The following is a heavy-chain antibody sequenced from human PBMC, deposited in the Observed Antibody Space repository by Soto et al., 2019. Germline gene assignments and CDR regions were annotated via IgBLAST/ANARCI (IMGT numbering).Heavy chain of an antibody. D-gene: IGHD2-15*01. Sequence: QVQLVQSGAEVKKPGCSVKVSCKASGGTLSSYTFSWVRQAPGQGLEWMERVISNLGVTNYRKKFQGRFTIVVDTSTSTAYMELNSLRYEDTAVYYCARDKGYCSDTSCPDFDYWGQGTLVTVSS. CDR2: VISNLGVT. CDR3: ARDKGYCSDTSCPDFDY. J-gene: IGHJ4*02. CDR1: GGTLSSYT. V-gene: IGHV1-69*08.